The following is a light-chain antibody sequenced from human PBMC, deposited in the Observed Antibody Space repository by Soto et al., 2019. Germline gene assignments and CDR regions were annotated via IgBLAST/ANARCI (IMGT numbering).Light chain of an antibody. J-gene: IGKJ5*01. CDR2: GAS. CDR3: QQRDTWPTIT. Sequence: EIVMTQSPATLSVSPGERATLSCRASQSVSSNLAWYQQKPGQAPRLLIYGASTRATGIPARFSGSGSGTDFTLTISSLEPEDFAVYYCQQRDTWPTITFGQGTRLEIK. V-gene: IGKV3-15*01. CDR1: QSVSSN.